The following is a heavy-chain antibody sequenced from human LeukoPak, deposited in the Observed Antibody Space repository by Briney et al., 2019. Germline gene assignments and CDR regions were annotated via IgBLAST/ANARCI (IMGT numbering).Heavy chain of an antibody. D-gene: IGHD4-23*01. Sequence: SETLSLTCTVSGGSISSYYWSWIRQPPGKGLEWIGYIYYSGSTNYNPSLKSRVTISVDTSKNQFSLKLSSVTAADTAVYYCARDRRSGGKYYYENWGQGTLVTVSS. J-gene: IGHJ4*02. V-gene: IGHV4-59*12. CDR3: ARDRRSGGKYYYEN. CDR2: IYYSGST. CDR1: GGSISSYY.